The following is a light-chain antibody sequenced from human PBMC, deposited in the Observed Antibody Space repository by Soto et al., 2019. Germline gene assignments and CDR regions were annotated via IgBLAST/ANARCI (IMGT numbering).Light chain of an antibody. Sequence: DIQMTQSPSTLSASVGDRVTITCRASQSISTWLAWYQQEPGKAPRLLIHKASSLQSGVPSRFSGSGSGTDFTLTISSLHPDDFATYYCQQYNSYSPTFGQGTTVDIK. V-gene: IGKV1-5*03. CDR3: QQYNSYSPT. CDR2: KAS. CDR1: QSISTW. J-gene: IGKJ1*01.